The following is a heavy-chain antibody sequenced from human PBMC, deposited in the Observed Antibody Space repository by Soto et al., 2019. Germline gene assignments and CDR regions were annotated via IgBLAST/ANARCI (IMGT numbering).Heavy chain of an antibody. CDR1: GGSISSYY. V-gene: IGHV4-59*01. D-gene: IGHD3-16*01. CDR3: ARAWGRVVVY. CDR2: IYYSGST. J-gene: IGHJ4*02. Sequence: QVQLQESGPGLVKPSETLSLTCTVSGGSISSYYWSWIRQPPGKGLEWIGYIYYSGSTNYTPSLRXRVTIAVDTSKNQFCLRLSSVTAADTAVYYCARAWGRVVVYWGQGTLVTVSS.